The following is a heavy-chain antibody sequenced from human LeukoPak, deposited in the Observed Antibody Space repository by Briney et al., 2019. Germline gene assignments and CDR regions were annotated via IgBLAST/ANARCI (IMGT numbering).Heavy chain of an antibody. D-gene: IGHD5-24*01. CDR2: ISSSSSYI. V-gene: IGHV3-21*01. CDR1: GFTFSSYS. J-gene: IGHJ5*02. Sequence: GGSLRLSCAASGFTFSSYSMNWVRQAPGKGLEWVSSISSSSSYIYYADSVKGRFTISRDNAKNSLYLQMNSLRAEDTAVYYCARDDTDQLYNWLDPWGQGTLVTVSS. CDR3: ARDDTDQLYNWLDP.